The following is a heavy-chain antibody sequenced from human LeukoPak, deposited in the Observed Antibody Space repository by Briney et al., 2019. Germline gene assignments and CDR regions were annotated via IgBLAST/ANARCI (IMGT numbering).Heavy chain of an antibody. Sequence: ASVKVSCKASGYTFTSYDINWVRQATGQGLEWMGWMNPNSGNTGYAQKFQGRVTMTRNTSISTAYMELSSLRSEDTAVYYCARAPTYYDFWSGYASYYYYMDVWGKGTTVTVSS. CDR1: GYTFTSYD. CDR2: MNPNSGNT. J-gene: IGHJ6*03. D-gene: IGHD3-3*01. V-gene: IGHV1-8*01. CDR3: ARAPTYYDFWSGYASYYYYMDV.